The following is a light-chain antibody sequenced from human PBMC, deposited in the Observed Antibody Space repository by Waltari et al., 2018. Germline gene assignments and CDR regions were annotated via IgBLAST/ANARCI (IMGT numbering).Light chain of an antibody. CDR2: DVS. V-gene: IGKV3-11*01. CDR1: QSVSRH. CDR3: QQCSNWPPEYT. J-gene: IGKJ2*01. Sequence: EIVLTQSPATLSLSPGERATPSCRASQSVSRHLAWYQQKPGQAPRLLIYDVSNRATGIPGRFSGSGSGTDFTLTISSLEPEDFAVYFCQQCSNWPPEYTFGQGTKLEIK.